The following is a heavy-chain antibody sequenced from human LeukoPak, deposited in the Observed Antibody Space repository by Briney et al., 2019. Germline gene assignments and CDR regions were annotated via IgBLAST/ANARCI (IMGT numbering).Heavy chain of an antibody. CDR2: ISGGATT. V-gene: IGHV3-23*01. CDR1: GFTFSSYG. CDR3: AKAPVTTCRGAYCYPFDY. J-gene: IGHJ4*02. Sequence: GGSLRLSCEASGFTFSSYGMSWVRQAPGKGLEWVSAISGGATTYYADSVKGRFTISRDSSKNTLFLQMNRLRPEDAAVYYCAKAPVTTCRGAYCYPFDYWGQGTLVTVSS. D-gene: IGHD2-21*01.